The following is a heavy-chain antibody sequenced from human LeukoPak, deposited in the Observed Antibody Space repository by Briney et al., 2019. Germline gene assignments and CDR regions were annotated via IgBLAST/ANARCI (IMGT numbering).Heavy chain of an antibody. D-gene: IGHD4-11*01. CDR2: IDPSDSYT. Sequence: GESLQISCQGSGYSFTSYWISWVRQMPGKGLEWMGRIDPSDSYTIYSPSFQGHVTISVDKSIRTAYVQWSSLTASDTAMYYCAKHRAYNNAPFAHWGQGTLVTVSS. CDR1: GYSFTSYW. V-gene: IGHV5-10-1*01. CDR3: AKHRAYNNAPFAH. J-gene: IGHJ4*02.